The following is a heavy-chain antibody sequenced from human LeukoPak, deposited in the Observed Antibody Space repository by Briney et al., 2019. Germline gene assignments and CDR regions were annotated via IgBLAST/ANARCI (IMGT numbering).Heavy chain of an antibody. Sequence: GGSLRLSCAASGFTFSSYAMHWVCQAPGKGLEWVAVISYDGSNKYYADSAKGRFTISRDNSKNTLYLQMNSLRAEDTAVYYCARDRYGSSGYYLDYWGQGTLVTVSS. V-gene: IGHV3-30*04. CDR2: ISYDGSNK. D-gene: IGHD3-22*01. CDR3: ARDRYGSSGYYLDY. J-gene: IGHJ4*02. CDR1: GFTFSSYA.